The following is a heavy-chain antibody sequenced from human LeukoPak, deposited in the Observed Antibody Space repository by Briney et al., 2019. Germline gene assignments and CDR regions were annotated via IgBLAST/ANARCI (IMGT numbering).Heavy chain of an antibody. CDR2: ISGSGGST. Sequence: GGSLRLSCAASGFPFSSYAMSWVRQAPGKGLEWVSAISGSGGSTYYADSVKGRFTISRDNSKNTLYLQMNSLRAEDTAVYYCAKFRLLWFGELLSELYYFDYWGQGTLVTVSS. J-gene: IGHJ4*02. D-gene: IGHD3-10*01. CDR1: GFPFSSYA. CDR3: AKFRLLWFGELLSELYYFDY. V-gene: IGHV3-23*01.